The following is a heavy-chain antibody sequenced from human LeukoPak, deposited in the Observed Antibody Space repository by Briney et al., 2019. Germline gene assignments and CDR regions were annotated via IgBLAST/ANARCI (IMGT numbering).Heavy chain of an antibody. V-gene: IGHV4-39*01. Sequence: SETLSLTCTVSGGSISSSSYYWGWIRQPPGKGMEWSGSIYYSGSTYYNPSLKSRVTISVDTSKNQFSLKLSSVTAADTAVYYCARTTTLKMATITDWFDPWGQGTLVTVSS. CDR2: IYYSGST. J-gene: IGHJ5*02. CDR1: GGSISSSSYY. D-gene: IGHD5-24*01. CDR3: ARTTTLKMATITDWFDP.